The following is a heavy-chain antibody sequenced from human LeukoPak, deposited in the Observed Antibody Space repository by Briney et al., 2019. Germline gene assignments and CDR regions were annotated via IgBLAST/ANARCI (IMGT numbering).Heavy chain of an antibody. V-gene: IGHV5-51*01. Sequence: GESLKISCKGSGYSFSTYWIGWVRQMPGKGLEWMGIIYPGDPNTRYRPSFQGQVTISADKSISTAYLQWSSLKASDTAMYYCATATRGWGYFDYWGQGTLVTVSS. J-gene: IGHJ4*02. CDR2: IYPGDPNT. CDR3: ATATRGWGYFDY. D-gene: IGHD3-16*01. CDR1: GYSFSTYW.